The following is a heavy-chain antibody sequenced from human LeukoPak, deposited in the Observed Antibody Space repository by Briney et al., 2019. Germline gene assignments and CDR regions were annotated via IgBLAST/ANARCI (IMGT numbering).Heavy chain of an antibody. V-gene: IGHV3-30-3*01. CDR1: GFNFSSYA. Sequence: GSSLRLSCAASGFNFSSYAMHWVRQAPGKGLEWVAVISYDGSNKYYADSVKGRFTASRDNAKNSLYLQMNSLRVEDTAVYYCARVATMVRVPLDALDIWGQGTMVSVSS. J-gene: IGHJ3*02. CDR2: ISYDGSNK. CDR3: ARVATMVRVPLDALDI. D-gene: IGHD3-10*01.